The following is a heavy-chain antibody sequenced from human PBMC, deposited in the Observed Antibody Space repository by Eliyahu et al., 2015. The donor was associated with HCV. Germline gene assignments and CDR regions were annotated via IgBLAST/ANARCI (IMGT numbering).Heavy chain of an antibody. D-gene: IGHD4-17*01. CDR1: GGSFSGYY. Sequence: QVQLQQWGAGLLKPSETLSLTCAVYGGSFSGYYWSWIRQPPGKGLEWIGGINHSGSTNYNPSLKSRVTISVDTSKNQFSLKLSSVTAADTAVYYCARCYRQPTVTRLGVNWFDPWGQGTLVTVSS. CDR2: INHSGST. CDR3: ARCYRQPTVTRLGVNWFDP. V-gene: IGHV4-34*01. J-gene: IGHJ5*02.